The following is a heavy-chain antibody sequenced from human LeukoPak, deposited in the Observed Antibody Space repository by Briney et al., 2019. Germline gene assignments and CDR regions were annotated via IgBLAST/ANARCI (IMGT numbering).Heavy chain of an antibody. Sequence: HPGGSLRLSCAAPGFTFSSYGMHWVRQAPGKGLEWVAFIRSDRSSKFYADSVKGRFTISRDNSKNTLYLQMNSLRTEDTAVYYCAKDTLNIVLLPAADSYAFGAFDIWGQGTMVTVSS. CDR3: AKDTLNIVLLPAADSYAFGAFDI. CDR2: IRSDRSSK. CDR1: GFTFSSYG. D-gene: IGHD2-2*01. V-gene: IGHV3-30*02. J-gene: IGHJ3*02.